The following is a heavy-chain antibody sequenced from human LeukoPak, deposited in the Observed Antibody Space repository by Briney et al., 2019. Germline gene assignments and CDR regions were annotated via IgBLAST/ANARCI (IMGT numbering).Heavy chain of an antibody. V-gene: IGHV3-30*01. D-gene: IGHD3-22*01. CDR1: GFTFSSYA. CDR3: ARDLSSGYYFDY. Sequence: GRSLRLSCAASGFTFSSYAMHWVCQAPGKGLEWVAVISYDGSNKYYADSVKGRFTISRDNSKNTLYLRMNSLRAEDTAVYYCARDLSSGYYFDYWGQGTLVTVSS. CDR2: ISYDGSNK. J-gene: IGHJ4*02.